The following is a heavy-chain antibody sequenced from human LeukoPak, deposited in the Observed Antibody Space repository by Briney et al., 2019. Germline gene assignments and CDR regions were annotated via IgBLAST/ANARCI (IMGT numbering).Heavy chain of an antibody. CDR3: AREMPAADGSDAFDI. CDR2: ISPYNDNT. D-gene: IGHD6-13*01. V-gene: IGHV1-18*01. J-gene: IGHJ3*02. Sequence: GASVKVSCKASGYTFTTYGIVWLRQAPGEGLEWMRWISPYNDNTKYAQKLQGRVTMTADTSTSTAYMELRSLRSDDTAMYYCAREMPAADGSDAFDIWGQGTMVTVSS. CDR1: GYTFTTYG.